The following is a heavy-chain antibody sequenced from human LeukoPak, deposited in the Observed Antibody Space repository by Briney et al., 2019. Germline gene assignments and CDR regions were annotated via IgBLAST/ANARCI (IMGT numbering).Heavy chain of an antibody. CDR3: ARDRRRERLHAFDI. D-gene: IGHD6-25*01. CDR2: IDYRGGS. CDR1: GGTFSRLY. Sequence: SETLSLPCTVSGGTFSRLYWSCIREPPGKELDWIAYIDYRGGSNYNPSLKSRVTISVDASKNQVSLKLSSMTAADTAVYYCARDRRRERLHAFDIWGQGTRVTVSS. V-gene: IGHV4-59*11. J-gene: IGHJ3*02.